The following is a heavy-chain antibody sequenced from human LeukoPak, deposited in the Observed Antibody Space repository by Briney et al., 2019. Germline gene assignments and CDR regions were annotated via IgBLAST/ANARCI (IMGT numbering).Heavy chain of an antibody. Sequence: SVKVSCKASEGTFGAYSIDWVRQAPGQGLDWVGGINPIFNILYYAQNFQGRVTITADESTNTAYLELDSLKHDDTAVYYCAAGRRLGELFFDYWGQGSLVSVSS. J-gene: IGHJ4*02. CDR1: EGTFGAYS. CDR2: INPIFNIL. V-gene: IGHV1-69*01. D-gene: IGHD3-10*01. CDR3: AAGRRLGELFFDY.